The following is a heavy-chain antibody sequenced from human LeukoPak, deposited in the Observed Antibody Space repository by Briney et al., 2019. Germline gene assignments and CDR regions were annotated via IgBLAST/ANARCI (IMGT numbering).Heavy chain of an antibody. J-gene: IGHJ4*02. CDR3: ARDRYYYDSSGYYYFDY. D-gene: IGHD3-22*01. Sequence: SETLSLTCTVSGGSISSYYWCWIRQPAGTGLEWIGLIYISGTTNHSPSLKSRVTMSIDTSKNQFSLKLSSVTAADTAVYYCARDRYYYDSSGYYYFDYWGQGTLVTVSS. CDR2: IYISGTT. V-gene: IGHV4-4*07. CDR1: GGSISSYY.